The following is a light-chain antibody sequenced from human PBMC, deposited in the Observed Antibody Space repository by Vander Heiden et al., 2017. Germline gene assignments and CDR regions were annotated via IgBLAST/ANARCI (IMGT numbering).Light chain of an antibody. Sequence: SYALTQPSAVSVSPGQTATITCSGDAVARKYVRWFQQKPGQAPVLVIYKDTARPSEIPERFSGSSSGTTVTLTISGAQVDDEADYYCYCAPDHIGVFGGGTKLTVL. V-gene: IGLV3-27*01. CDR1: AVARKY. CDR3: YCAPDHIGV. J-gene: IGLJ3*02. CDR2: KDT.